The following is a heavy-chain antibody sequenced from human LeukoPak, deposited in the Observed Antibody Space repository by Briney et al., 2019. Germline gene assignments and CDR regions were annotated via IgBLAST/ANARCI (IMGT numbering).Heavy chain of an antibody. V-gene: IGHV3-30*14. CDR3: ARGGDGYNYESPY. D-gene: IGHD5-24*01. Sequence: GGSLRLSCAASGFTFSSYAMHWVRQAPGKGLEWVAVISYDGSNKYYADSVKGRFTISRDSSKSTLYLHVNSVRVEDTAVYYCARGGDGYNYESPYWGQGTLVTVSS. J-gene: IGHJ4*02. CDR1: GFTFSSYA. CDR2: ISYDGSNK.